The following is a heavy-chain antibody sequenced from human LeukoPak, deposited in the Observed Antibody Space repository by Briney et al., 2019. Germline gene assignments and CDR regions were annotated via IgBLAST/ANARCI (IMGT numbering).Heavy chain of an antibody. CDR3: ARHEYCYDSSEGHFDY. CDR1: GGSISSSSYY. J-gene: IGHJ4*02. V-gene: IGHV4-39*01. D-gene: IGHD3-22*01. Sequence: SETLSLTCTVSGGSISSSSYYWGWIRQPPGKGLEWIGGIYYSGSTYYNPSLKSRVTISVDTSKNQFSLKLSSVTAADTAVYYCARHEYCYDSSEGHFDYWGQGTLVTVSS. CDR2: IYYSGST.